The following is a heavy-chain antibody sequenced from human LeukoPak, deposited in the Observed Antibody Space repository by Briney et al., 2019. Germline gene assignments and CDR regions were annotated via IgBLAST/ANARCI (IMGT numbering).Heavy chain of an antibody. J-gene: IGHJ5*02. CDR2: IIPIFGTA. D-gene: IGHD6-13*01. Sequence: ASVKVSCKASGGTFSSYAISWVRQAPGQGLEWMGGIIPIFGTANYAQKFQGRVTITADESTSTAYMELSSQRSEDTAVYYCAREVRQQLVSNWFDPWGQGTLVTVSS. CDR3: AREVRQQLVSNWFDP. V-gene: IGHV1-69*13. CDR1: GGTFSSYA.